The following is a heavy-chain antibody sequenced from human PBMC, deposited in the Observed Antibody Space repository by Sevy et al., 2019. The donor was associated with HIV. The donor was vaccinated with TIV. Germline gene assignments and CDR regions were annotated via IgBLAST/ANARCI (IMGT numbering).Heavy chain of an antibody. CDR2: ISGRGDDT. Sequence: GGSLRLSCAASGFTVSNYAMNWVRLAPGKGLEWVSAISGRGDDTYYADSVKGRFTISRDKSKNTLYLQMNSLRAEDTAVYYCAKDIVVVVGEAFDIWGQGTMVTVSS. V-gene: IGHV3-23*01. CDR1: GFTVSNYA. J-gene: IGHJ3*02. CDR3: AKDIVVVVGEAFDI. D-gene: IGHD2-15*01.